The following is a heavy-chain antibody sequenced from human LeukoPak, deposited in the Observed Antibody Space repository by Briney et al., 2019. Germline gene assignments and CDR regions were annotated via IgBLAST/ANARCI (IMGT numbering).Heavy chain of an antibody. J-gene: IGHJ6*02. D-gene: IGHD5/OR15-5a*01. CDR3: ACLIKAYYYGMDV. CDR2: INHSGST. Sequence: SETLSLTCAVYGGSFSGYYWSWIRQPPGKGLEWIGEINHSGSTNYNPSLKSRVTISVDTSKNQFSLKLSSVTAADTAVYYCACLIKAYYYGMDVWGQGPTVTVPS. CDR1: GGSFSGYY. V-gene: IGHV4-34*01.